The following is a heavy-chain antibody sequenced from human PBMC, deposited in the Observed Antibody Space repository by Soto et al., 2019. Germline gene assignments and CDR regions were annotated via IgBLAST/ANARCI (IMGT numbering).Heavy chain of an antibody. J-gene: IGHJ5*02. CDR3: ARGIGYCSSTSCLNSFDP. CDR1: GGSISSSSYY. Sequence: QLQLQESGPGLVKPSETLSLTCTVSGGSISSSSYYWGWIRQPPGKGLEWSGSIYYSGNTYYNPSVKSRVNRSVATSKNQFSLELSSVTAADTAVYYCARGIGYCSSTSCLNSFDPWGQGTLVTVSS. CDR2: IYYSGNT. D-gene: IGHD2-2*01. V-gene: IGHV4-39*01.